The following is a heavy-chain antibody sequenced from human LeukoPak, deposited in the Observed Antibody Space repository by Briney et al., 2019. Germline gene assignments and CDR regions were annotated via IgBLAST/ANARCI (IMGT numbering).Heavy chain of an antibody. V-gene: IGHV3-7*03. CDR2: IKEDGSEE. D-gene: IGHD3-9*01. J-gene: IGHJ6*02. CDR3: ARGFDSYNGMDV. CDR1: GFTLGIYW. Sequence: GGSLRLSCAASGFTLGIYWMSWVRQAPGKGLEWVAIIKEDGSEEYYVDSAKGRFTISRDNARNSLFLQMNSLRVDDTAVYYCARGFDSYNGMDVWGQGTTVTVSS.